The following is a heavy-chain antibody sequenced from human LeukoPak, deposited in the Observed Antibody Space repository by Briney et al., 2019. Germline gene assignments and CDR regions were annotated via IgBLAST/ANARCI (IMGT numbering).Heavy chain of an antibody. D-gene: IGHD4-23*01. V-gene: IGHV3-30*03. J-gene: IGHJ4*02. CDR2: ISYDGSNK. CDR1: GFTFSSYG. CDR3: EAHYGGSSGY. Sequence: GSLRLSCAASGFTFSSYGMHWVRQAPGKGLEWVAVISYDGSNKYYADSVKGRFTISRDNSKNTLYLQMNSLRAEDTAVYYCEAHYGGSSGYWGQGTLVTVSS.